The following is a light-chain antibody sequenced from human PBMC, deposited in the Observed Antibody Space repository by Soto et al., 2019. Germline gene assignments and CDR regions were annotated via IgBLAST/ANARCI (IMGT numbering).Light chain of an antibody. Sequence: EIVLTQSPDTLSLSPGERATLSCRASQSISTFLAWYKQQPGQTRRVLIYDASSRTTNTPDRFSGSGSGTDFTLTITRLEPEDFAVYYCQQYGTSLIFGGGTKVEMK. CDR2: DAS. CDR1: QSISTF. J-gene: IGKJ4*01. V-gene: IGKV3-20*01. CDR3: QQYGTSLI.